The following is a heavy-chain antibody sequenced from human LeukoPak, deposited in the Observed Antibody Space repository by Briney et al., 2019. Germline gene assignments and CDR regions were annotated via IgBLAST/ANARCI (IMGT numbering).Heavy chain of an antibody. CDR3: ARGYGDYFDY. CDR1: GGSISSYY. D-gene: IGHD4-17*01. Sequence: SETLSLTCTVSGGSISSYYWSWIRQPPGKGLEWIGYICYSGSTNYNPSRKSRVTISVDTSKNQFSLKLSSVTAADTAVYYCARGYGDYFDYWGRGTLVTVSS. V-gene: IGHV4-59*01. J-gene: IGHJ4*02. CDR2: ICYSGST.